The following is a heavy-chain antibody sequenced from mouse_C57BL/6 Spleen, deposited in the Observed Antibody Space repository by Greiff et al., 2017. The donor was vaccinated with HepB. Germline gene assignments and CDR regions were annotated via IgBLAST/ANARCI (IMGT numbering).Heavy chain of an antibody. CDR1: GFSFNTYA. V-gene: IGHV10-1*01. CDR2: IRSKSNNYAT. J-gene: IGHJ4*01. Sequence: EVQLVESGGGLVQPKGSLKLSCAASGFSFNTYAMNWVRQAPGKGLEWVARIRSKSNNYATYYADSVKDRFTISRDDSESMLYLQMNNLKTEDTAMYYCAQGGSSPDAMDYWGQGTSVTVSS. CDR3: AQGGSSPDAMDY. D-gene: IGHD1-1*01.